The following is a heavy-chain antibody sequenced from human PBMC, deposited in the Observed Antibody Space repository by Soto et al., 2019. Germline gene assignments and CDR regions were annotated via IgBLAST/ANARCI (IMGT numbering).Heavy chain of an antibody. CDR3: AKEGPGSSNWYVDS. CDR2: ISSSSTYI. Sequence: QVQLVESGGGLVKPGGSLRLSCAASGFTFSDYYMSWIRQAPGKGLEWLSYISSSSTYINYADSVKGRFTISRDNTKNSLYLQMNRLRAEDTAVYYCAKEGPGSSNWYVDSWGQGTLVNVSS. V-gene: IGHV3-11*05. D-gene: IGHD6-13*01. J-gene: IGHJ4*02. CDR1: GFTFSDYY.